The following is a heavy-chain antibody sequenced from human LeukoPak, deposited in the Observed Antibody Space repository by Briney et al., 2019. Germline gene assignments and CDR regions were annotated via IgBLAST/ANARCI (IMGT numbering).Heavy chain of an antibody. CDR3: AKMGRGVPLDGKIPWRIDT. J-gene: IGHJ5*02. D-gene: IGHD2-8*02. CDR1: GDSTSGSY. Sequence: SETLSLTCTVFGDSTSGSYWTWIRQSPGKGLEWIGYIYYGDYTNHNPSLKGRVTMSMDTSENRFSVNLASVTAADTAVYYCAKMGRGVPLDGKIPWRIDTWGQGSLVTVSS. CDR2: IYYGDYT. V-gene: IGHV4-59*08.